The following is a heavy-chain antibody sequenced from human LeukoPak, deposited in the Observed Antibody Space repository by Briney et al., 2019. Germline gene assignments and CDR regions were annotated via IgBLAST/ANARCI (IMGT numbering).Heavy chain of an antibody. CDR1: GFTFSSYS. CDR3: ARDIDTSGHYFFDY. CDR2: ISSGSSYI. J-gene: IGHJ4*02. Sequence: GGSLRLSCAASGFTFSSYSMNWVRQAPGKGLEWVSSISSGSSYIYYADSVKGRFTISRENAKNSLYLQMNSLRAEDTAVYYCARDIDTSGHYFFDYWSQGTLVTVSS. D-gene: IGHD3-22*01. V-gene: IGHV3-21*01.